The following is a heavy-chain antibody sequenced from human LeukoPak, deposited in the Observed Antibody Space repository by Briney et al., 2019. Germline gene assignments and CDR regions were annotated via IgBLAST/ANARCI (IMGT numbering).Heavy chain of an antibody. CDR2: ISGSGGST. CDR1: GFTFSSYA. Sequence: GGSLRLSCAASGFTFSSYAMSWVRQAPGKGLEWVSAISGSGGSTYYADSVKGRFTISRDNSKNTLYLHMNSLRAEDTAVYYCAKSHRSGYYYVLVDYWGQGTLVTVSS. D-gene: IGHD3-22*01. CDR3: AKSHRSGYYYVLVDY. J-gene: IGHJ4*02. V-gene: IGHV3-23*01.